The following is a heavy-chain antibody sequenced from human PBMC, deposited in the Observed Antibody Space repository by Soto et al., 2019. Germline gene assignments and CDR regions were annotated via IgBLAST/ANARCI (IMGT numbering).Heavy chain of an antibody. CDR2: INSDGSST. Sequence: GGSLRLSCAASGFTFSSYWMHWVRQAPGKGLVWVSRINSDGSSTSYADSVKGRFTISRDNAKNTLYLQMNSLRAEDTAVYYCARGFYYYYYGMDVWGQGTTVTVSS. CDR3: ARGFYYYYYGMDV. CDR1: GFTFSSYW. D-gene: IGHD3-10*01. V-gene: IGHV3-74*01. J-gene: IGHJ6*02.